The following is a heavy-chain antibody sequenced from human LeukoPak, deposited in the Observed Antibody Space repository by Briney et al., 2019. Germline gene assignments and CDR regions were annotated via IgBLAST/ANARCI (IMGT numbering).Heavy chain of an antibody. CDR1: GYTFNTYW. CDR2: IHPVDSDI. CDR3: AREQGGSGSYFTEQYYYYGMDV. J-gene: IGHJ6*02. Sequence: GESLKISCQASGYTFNTYWIGWVRQLPGKGLEWMGIIHPVDSDIRYNPSFQGHVTISADKSISTAYLQWNSLKASDSAMYYCAREQGGSGSYFTEQYYYYGMDVWGRGTTVTVSS. D-gene: IGHD3-10*01. V-gene: IGHV5-51*01.